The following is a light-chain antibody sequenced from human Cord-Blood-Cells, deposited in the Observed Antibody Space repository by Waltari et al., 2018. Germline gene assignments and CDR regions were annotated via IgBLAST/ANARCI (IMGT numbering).Light chain of an antibody. CDR2: DVS. CDR1: SSDVGGYNY. CDR3: SSYTSSSTWV. Sequence: QSALTQPASVSGSPGQSITISCTGTSSDVGGYNYVSWYQQHPGKATKLMIYDVSNRPSGVSNRLSGSKSGNTASLTISGLQAEDEADYYCSSYTSSSTWVFGGGTKLTVL. J-gene: IGLJ3*02. V-gene: IGLV2-14*03.